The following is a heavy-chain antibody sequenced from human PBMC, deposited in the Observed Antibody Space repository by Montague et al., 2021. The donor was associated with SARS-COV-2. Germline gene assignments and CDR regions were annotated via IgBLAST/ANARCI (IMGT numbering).Heavy chain of an antibody. CDR2: IYSSGST. J-gene: IGHJ6*02. CDR1: GGSIRSGSYY. V-gene: IGHV4-61*02. CDR3: ARDYGDYSYYYGLDV. D-gene: IGHD4-17*01. Sequence: TLSLTCTVSGGSIRSGSYYWSWIRQPAGKGLEWIGRIYSSGSTNYNPSLKSRVTMSVDTSKNQFSLKASSVTAADTAVYYCARDYGDYSYYYGLDVWGQGTTVTVSS.